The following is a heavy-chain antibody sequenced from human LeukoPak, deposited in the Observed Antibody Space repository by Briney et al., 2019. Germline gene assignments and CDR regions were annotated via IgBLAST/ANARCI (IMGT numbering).Heavy chain of an antibody. CDR2: IYSGGST. CDR3: ARERYDSSGYYDY. V-gene: IGHV3-53*01. D-gene: IGHD3-22*01. J-gene: IGHJ4*02. Sequence: GGSLRLSCAASGFTVSSNYMSWVRQAPGKGLEWVSVIYSGGSTYYADSVKGRLTISRDNSKNTLYLQMNSLRAEDTAVYYCARERYDSSGYYDYWGQGTLVTISS. CDR1: GFTVSSNY.